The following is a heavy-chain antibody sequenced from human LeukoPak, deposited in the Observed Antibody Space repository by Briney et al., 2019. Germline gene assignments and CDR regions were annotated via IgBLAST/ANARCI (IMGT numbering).Heavy chain of an antibody. CDR1: GGSFCGYH. Sequence: SETLSLTCAVYGGSFCGYHWSWLPQPPGKGLEWIGEINHSGSTNHNPSLKSRATISVDTSKNQFSLKLSSVTAADTAVYYCARGGMGYNSYLTPRCFDYWGQGTLVTVSS. V-gene: IGHV4-34*04. CDR2: INHSGST. J-gene: IGHJ4*02. D-gene: IGHD5-24*01. CDR3: ARGGMGYNSYLTPRCFDY.